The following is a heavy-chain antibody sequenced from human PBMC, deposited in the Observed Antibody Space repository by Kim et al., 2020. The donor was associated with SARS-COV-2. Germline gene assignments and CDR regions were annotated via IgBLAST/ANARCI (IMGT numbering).Heavy chain of an antibody. V-gene: IGHV3-23*01. Sequence: GGSLRLSCAASGFTFSSYAMSWVRQAPGKGLEWVSAISGSGGSTYYADSVKGRFTISRDNSKNTLYLQMNSLRAEDTAVYYCAKDLKGDSGSYYDFDYWGQGTLVTVSS. CDR2: ISGSGGST. J-gene: IGHJ4*02. CDR1: GFTFSSYA. D-gene: IGHD1-26*01. CDR3: AKDLKGDSGSYYDFDY.